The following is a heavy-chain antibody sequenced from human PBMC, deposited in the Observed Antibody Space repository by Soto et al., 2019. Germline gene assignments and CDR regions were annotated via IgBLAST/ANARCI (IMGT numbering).Heavy chain of an antibody. CDR3: ARDIMGTDYYYYGMDV. V-gene: IGHV4-59*01. Sequence: SETLSLTCTVSGGSISSYYRSWIRQPPGKGLEWIGYIYYSGSTNYNPSLKSRVTISVDTSKTQFSLKLSSVTAADTAVYYCARDIMGTDYYYYGMDVWGQGTTVTVSS. CDR1: GGSISSYY. D-gene: IGHD2-8*01. CDR2: IYYSGST. J-gene: IGHJ6*02.